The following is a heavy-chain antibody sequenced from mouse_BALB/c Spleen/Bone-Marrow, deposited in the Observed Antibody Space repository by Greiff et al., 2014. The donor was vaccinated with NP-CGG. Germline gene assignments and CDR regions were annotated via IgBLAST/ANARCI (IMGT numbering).Heavy chain of an antibody. Sequence: QVQLKESGAELARPGASVKLSCKASGYTFSNSWMQWVKQRPGQGLDWIGTIYPGDGDTRYTQKFEGKATLTADKSSSTAYMQLSSLTSDDSAVYYCARRGYGSSFDYWGQGTTLTVSS. J-gene: IGHJ2*01. V-gene: IGHV1-87*01. CDR3: ARRGYGSSFDY. CDR2: IYPGDGDT. CDR1: GYTFSNSW. D-gene: IGHD1-1*01.